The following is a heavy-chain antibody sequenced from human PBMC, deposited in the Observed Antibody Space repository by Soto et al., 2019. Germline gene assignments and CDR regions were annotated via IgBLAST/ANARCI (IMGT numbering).Heavy chain of an antibody. CDR2: ISAYNGNT. V-gene: IGHV1-18*01. CDR3: ARDLAYCGGDCYVDAFDI. CDR1: GYTITNYG. D-gene: IGHD2-21*02. Sequence: QGQLVQSGAEVKKPGASVKVSCKASGYTITNYGISWVRQAPGQGLEWMGWISAYNGNTHYAQKLQGRVTMTTDTATSTAYMEVRSLRSDDTAVYYCARDLAYCGGDCYVDAFDIWGQGTMVTVSS. J-gene: IGHJ3*02.